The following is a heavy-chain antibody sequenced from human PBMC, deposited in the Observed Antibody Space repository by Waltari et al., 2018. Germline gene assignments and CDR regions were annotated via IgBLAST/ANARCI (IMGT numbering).Heavy chain of an antibody. J-gene: IGHJ4*02. D-gene: IGHD3-22*01. Sequence: QVQLQQWGAGLLTPSETLSLTCAVYGGSFSGYYWSWIRQPPGKGLEWIGEINHSGSTNYNPSLKSRVTISVDTSKNQFSLKLSSVTAADTAVYYCARSSGYWDDFDYWGQGTLVTVSS. V-gene: IGHV4-34*01. CDR2: INHSGST. CDR3: ARSSGYWDDFDY. CDR1: GGSFSGYY.